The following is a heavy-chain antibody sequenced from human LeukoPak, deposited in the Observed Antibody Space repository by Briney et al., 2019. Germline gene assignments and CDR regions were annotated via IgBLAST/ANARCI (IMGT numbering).Heavy chain of an antibody. D-gene: IGHD5-18*01. V-gene: IGHV3-21*01. CDR3: AREGYSHELSYYYYGMDV. CDR1: GFTFSSYS. Sequence: GGSLRLSCAASGFTFSSYSMNWVRQAPGKGLEWVSSISSSSSYIYYADSVKGRFTISRDNAKNSLYLQMNSLRAEDTAVYYCAREGYSHELSYYYYGMDVWGQGTTVTVSS. J-gene: IGHJ6*02. CDR2: ISSSSSYI.